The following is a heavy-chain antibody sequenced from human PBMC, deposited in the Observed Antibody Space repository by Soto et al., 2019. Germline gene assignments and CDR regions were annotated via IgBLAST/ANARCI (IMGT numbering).Heavy chain of an antibody. CDR1: RVAFSTFI. D-gene: IGHD1-26*01. CDR2: MIPIFGTA. CDR3: AKVRYSRPKGYYYGMDV. V-gene: IGHV1-69*13. J-gene: IGHJ6*02. Sequence: SVKVSCKASRVAFSTFIVTWVRQAPGLGLEGLGGMIPIFGTANYAQKFQGRVTITADESTGTSYMEVNNLRSEDTAVYYCAKVRYSRPKGYYYGMDVWGQGTTVTVSS.